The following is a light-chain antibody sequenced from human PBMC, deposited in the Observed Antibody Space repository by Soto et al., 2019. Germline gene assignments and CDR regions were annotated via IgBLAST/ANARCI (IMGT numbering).Light chain of an antibody. Sequence: QSVLTQPPSVSAAPGQTVTISCSGSSSNIGNNYVSWYQQLPGTAPKLLIYDNNKRPSGIPDRFSGSKSCTSATLGITGRQTGDEADYYCGTWDSSLSAVVFGGGTKLTVL. CDR2: DNN. CDR1: SSNIGNNY. V-gene: IGLV1-51*01. J-gene: IGLJ2*01. CDR3: GTWDSSLSAVV.